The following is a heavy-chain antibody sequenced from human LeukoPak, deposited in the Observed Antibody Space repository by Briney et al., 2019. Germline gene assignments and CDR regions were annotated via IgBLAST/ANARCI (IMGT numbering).Heavy chain of an antibody. V-gene: IGHV3-23*01. D-gene: IGHD5-24*01. CDR3: AKDGEMATINSGGYYFDY. Sequence: PGGSLRLSCAASGFTFSSYAMSWVRQAPGKGLEWVSGFSGSGGSTYYADSVKGRFTISRDNSKNTLFLQMNSLRAEDTAVYYCAKDGEMATINSGGYYFDYWGQGTLVTVSS. J-gene: IGHJ4*02. CDR1: GFTFSSYA. CDR2: FSGSGGST.